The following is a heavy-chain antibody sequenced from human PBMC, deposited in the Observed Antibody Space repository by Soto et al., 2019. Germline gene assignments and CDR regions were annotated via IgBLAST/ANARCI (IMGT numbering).Heavy chain of an antibody. J-gene: IGHJ4*02. V-gene: IGHV4-30-4*01. D-gene: IGHD6-13*01. CDR2: IYYSGST. Sequence: QVQLQESGPGLVKPSQTLSLTCTVSGGSISSGDYYWSWIRQPPGKGLEWIGYIYYSGSTYYNPSLKSRVTLTGGVTKYQFSPKQHSARAVGTAVYSCAGGEAGSWYGGDSVLNFDYWGQGTLVTVSS. CDR1: GGSISSGDYY. CDR3: AGGEAGSWYGGDSVLNFDY.